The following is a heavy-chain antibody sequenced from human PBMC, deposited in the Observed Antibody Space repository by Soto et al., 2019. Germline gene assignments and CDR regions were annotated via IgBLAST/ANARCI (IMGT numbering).Heavy chain of an antibody. J-gene: IGHJ6*02. D-gene: IGHD4-4*01. V-gene: IGHV3-13*01. CDR2: IGTAGDT. CDR3: ARLTVTPYYYYGMDV. Sequence: EVQLVESGGGLVQPGGSLRLSCAASGFTFSSYDMHWVRQATGKGLEWVSAIGTAGDTYYPGSVKGRFTISRENAKNALHLQMNSLRAEDTAVYYCARLTVTPYYYYGMDVWGQGTTVTVSS. CDR1: GFTFSSYD.